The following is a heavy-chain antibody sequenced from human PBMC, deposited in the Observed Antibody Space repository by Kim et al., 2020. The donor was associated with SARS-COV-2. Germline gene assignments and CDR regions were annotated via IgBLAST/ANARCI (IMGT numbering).Heavy chain of an antibody. CDR3: ASALGH. CDR2: YTSGRT. D-gene: IGHD3-16*02. V-gene: IGHV4-4*07. J-gene: IGHJ4*02. Sequence: YTSGRTNYNPSLQSRVTMSVDMSKNQFSLKLSSVTAADTGVYYCASALGHWGQGTLVTVSS.